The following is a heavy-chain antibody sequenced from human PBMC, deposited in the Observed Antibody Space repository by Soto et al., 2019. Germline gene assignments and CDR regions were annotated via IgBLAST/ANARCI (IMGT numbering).Heavy chain of an antibody. Sequence: PSETLSLTCAVYGGSFSGYYWSWIRQPPGKGLEWIGEINRSGSTNYNPSLKSRVTISVDTSKNQFSLKLSSVTAADTAVYYCARVIRYCSSTSCQTYYMDVWGKGTTVTVSS. V-gene: IGHV4-34*01. J-gene: IGHJ6*03. CDR2: INRSGST. D-gene: IGHD2-2*01. CDR1: GGSFSGYY. CDR3: ARVIRYCSSTSCQTYYMDV.